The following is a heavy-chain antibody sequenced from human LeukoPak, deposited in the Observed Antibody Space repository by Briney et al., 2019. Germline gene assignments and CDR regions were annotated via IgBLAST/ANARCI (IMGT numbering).Heavy chain of an antibody. Sequence: PSETLSLTCTVSGGTVTTSSYYWGWIRQPPGKGLEWIGSMSYSGTTNYNPSLKSRVTTSVDTSKNQFSLKLSSVTAADTAIYYCARGGLVGAPYWYFDLWGRGTLVTVSS. CDR1: GGTVTTSSYY. D-gene: IGHD1-26*01. CDR3: ARGGLVGAPYWYFDL. V-gene: IGHV4-39*01. CDR2: MSYSGTT. J-gene: IGHJ2*01.